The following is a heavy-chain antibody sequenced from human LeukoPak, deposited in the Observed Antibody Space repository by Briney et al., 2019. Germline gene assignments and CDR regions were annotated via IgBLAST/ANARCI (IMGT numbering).Heavy chain of an antibody. CDR3: TRGVRYFDWLYDY. V-gene: IGHV3-49*03. CDR1: GFTFGDYA. CDR2: IRSKAYGGTT. Sequence: GGSLRLSCTASGFTFGDYAMSWFRQAPGKGLEWVGFIRSKAYGGTTEYAASVKGRFTISRDDSKSIAYLQMNSLKTEDTAVYYCTRGVRYFDWLYDYWGQGTLVTVSS. D-gene: IGHD3-9*01. J-gene: IGHJ4*02.